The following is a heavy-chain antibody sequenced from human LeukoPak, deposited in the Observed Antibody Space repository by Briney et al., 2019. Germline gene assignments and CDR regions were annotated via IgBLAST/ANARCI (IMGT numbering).Heavy chain of an antibody. V-gene: IGHV1-69*05. Sequence: ASVKVSCKASGGTFSSYAISWVRQAPGQGLEWMGGIIPIFGTANYAQKFQGRVTITTDESTSTAYMELSSLRSEDTAVYYCASSEPAAAIGDYYYYYMDVWGKGTTVTVSS. CDR1: GGTFSSYA. CDR2: IIPIFGTA. D-gene: IGHD2-2*01. CDR3: ASSEPAAAIGDYYYYYMDV. J-gene: IGHJ6*03.